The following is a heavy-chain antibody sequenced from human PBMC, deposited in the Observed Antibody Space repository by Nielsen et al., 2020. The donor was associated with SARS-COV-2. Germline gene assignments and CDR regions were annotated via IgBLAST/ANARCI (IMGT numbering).Heavy chain of an antibody. CDR2: MNPNSGNT. V-gene: IGHV1-8*01. D-gene: IGHD3-9*01. CDR1: GYTFTSYD. Sequence: ASVKVSCKASGYTFTSYDINWVRQATGQGLEWMGWMNPNSGNTGYAQKFQGRVTMTTDTSTSTAYMELRSLRSDDTAVYYCARGQFLLGDFDYWGQGTLVTVSS. J-gene: IGHJ4*02. CDR3: ARGQFLLGDFDY.